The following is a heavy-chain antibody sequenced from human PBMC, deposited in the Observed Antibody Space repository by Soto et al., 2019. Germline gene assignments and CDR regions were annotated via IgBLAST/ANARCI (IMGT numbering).Heavy chain of an antibody. CDR3: ARLYYYDSSGYYPVYGMDV. D-gene: IGHD3-22*01. J-gene: IGHJ6*02. CDR2: IDPSDSYT. CDR1: GYSFTSYW. V-gene: IGHV5-10-1*01. Sequence: LGESLKISCKGSGYSFTSYWISWVRQMPGKGLEWMGRIDPSDSYTNYSPSFQGHVTISADKSISTAYLQWSSLKASDTAMYYCARLYYYDSSGYYPVYGMDVWGQGTTVTVSS.